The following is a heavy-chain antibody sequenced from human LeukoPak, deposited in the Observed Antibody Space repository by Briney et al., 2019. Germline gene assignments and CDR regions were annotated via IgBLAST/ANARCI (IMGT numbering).Heavy chain of an antibody. D-gene: IGHD3-10*01. CDR1: GVSISSYY. V-gene: IGHV4-4*07. Sequence: RPSETLSLTCTVSGVSISSYYWSWIRQPAGKGLEWIGRIYTSGSTNYNPSLKSRVTMSVDTYKNQFSLKLSSVTAADTAVYYCARARTPYGSGNDWGQGTLVTVSS. CDR2: IYTSGST. CDR3: ARARTPYGSGND. J-gene: IGHJ4*02.